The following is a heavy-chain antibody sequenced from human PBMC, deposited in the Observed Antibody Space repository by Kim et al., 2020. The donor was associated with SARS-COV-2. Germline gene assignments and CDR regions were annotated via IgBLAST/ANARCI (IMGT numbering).Heavy chain of an antibody. J-gene: IGHJ6*02. V-gene: IGHV3-74*01. D-gene: IGHD6-13*01. CDR3: ASGQLDNYYYYYGMDV. Sequence: GGSLRLSCAASGFTFSSYWMHWVRQAPGKGLVWVSRINSDGSSTSYADSVKGRFTISRDNAKNTLYLQMNSLRAEDTAVYYCASGQLDNYYYYYGMDVWGQGTTVTVSS. CDR2: INSDGSST. CDR1: GFTFSSYW.